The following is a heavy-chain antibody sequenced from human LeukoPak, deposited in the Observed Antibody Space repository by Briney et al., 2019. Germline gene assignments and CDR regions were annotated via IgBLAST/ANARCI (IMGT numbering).Heavy chain of an antibody. Sequence: GGSLRLSCAASGFTVSSFSMNWVRQAPGKGLEWVSYISSTGSTIYYANSVKGRFTVSRDNAKDSLYLQMSNLRDEDTAVYYCARDLISGDYTFDYWGQGALVAVSS. D-gene: IGHD4-11*01. CDR2: ISSTGSTI. CDR1: GFTVSSFS. CDR3: ARDLISGDYTFDY. V-gene: IGHV3-48*02. J-gene: IGHJ4*02.